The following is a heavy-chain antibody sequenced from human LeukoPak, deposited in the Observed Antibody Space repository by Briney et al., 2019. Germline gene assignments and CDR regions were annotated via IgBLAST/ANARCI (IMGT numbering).Heavy chain of an antibody. J-gene: IGHJ3*02. D-gene: IGHD3-9*01. V-gene: IGHV4-39*01. CDR2: IYYSGST. Sequence: KSSETLSLTCAVSGGSISSSNWWSWVRQPPGKGLGWIGSIYYSGSTYYNPSLKSRVTISVDTSKNQFSLKLSSVTAADTAVYYCARQKTYYDILTGYRAFDIWGQGTMVTVSS. CDR3: ARQKTYYDILTGYRAFDI. CDR1: GGSISSSNW.